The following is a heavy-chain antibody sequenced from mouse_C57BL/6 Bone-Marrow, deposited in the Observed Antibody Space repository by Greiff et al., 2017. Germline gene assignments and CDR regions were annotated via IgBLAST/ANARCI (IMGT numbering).Heavy chain of an antibody. CDR2: ITHSGET. V-gene: IGHV12-3*01. CDR3: AGDPYYYGSSPDWYFDV. J-gene: IGHJ1*03. Sequence: VKLMESGPGLVKPSQSLFLTCSITGFPITSGYYWIWIRQSPGKPLEWMGYITHSGETFYNPSLQSPISITRETSKNQFFLQLNSVTTEDTAMYYCAGDPYYYGSSPDWYFDVWGTGTTVTVSS. CDR1: GFPITSGYY. D-gene: IGHD1-1*01.